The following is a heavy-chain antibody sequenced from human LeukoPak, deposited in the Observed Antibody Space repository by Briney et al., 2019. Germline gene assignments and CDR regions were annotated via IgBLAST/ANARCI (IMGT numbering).Heavy chain of an antibody. CDR3: ARDESMVRGAGVY. CDR2: IHGDGSGT. CDR1: GFTFSSYW. J-gene: IGHJ4*02. Sequence: PGGSLRLSCAASGFTFSSYWMHWVRQAPGKGLVWVSRIHGDGSGTTYADSVKGRFTISRDNAKNSLYLQMNSLRAEDTAVYYCARDESMVRGAGVYWGQGTLVTVSS. D-gene: IGHD3-10*01. V-gene: IGHV3-74*01.